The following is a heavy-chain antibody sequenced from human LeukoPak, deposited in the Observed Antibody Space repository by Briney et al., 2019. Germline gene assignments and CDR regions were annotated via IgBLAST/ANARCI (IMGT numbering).Heavy chain of an antibody. CDR2: INWNGGST. CDR1: GFTFDDYG. J-gene: IGHJ6*03. D-gene: IGHD5-18*01. CDR3: ARRGYSYDNYYYYMDV. V-gene: IGHV3-20*04. Sequence: GGSLRLSCAASGFTFDDYGMSWVRQAPGKGLEWVSGINWNGGSTGYADSVKGRFTISRDNAKNSLYLQMNSLRAEDTALYYCARRGYSYDNYYYYMDVWGKGTTVTVSS.